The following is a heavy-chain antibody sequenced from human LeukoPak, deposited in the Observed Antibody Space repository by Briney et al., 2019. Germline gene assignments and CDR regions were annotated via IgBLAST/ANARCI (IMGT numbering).Heavy chain of an antibody. CDR3: TTLDFGSGTNYYYYGMDV. Sequence: GGSLRLSCAASGFTFSNAWMSWVRQAPGKGLEWVGRIKIKTDSETTDYAAPVKGRFTISRDDSKNTLYLQMSSLKIEDAAVYYCTTLDFGSGTNYYYYGMDVWGKGTTVTVSP. D-gene: IGHD3-10*01. V-gene: IGHV3-15*01. J-gene: IGHJ6*04. CDR1: GFTFSNAW. CDR2: IKIKTDSETT.